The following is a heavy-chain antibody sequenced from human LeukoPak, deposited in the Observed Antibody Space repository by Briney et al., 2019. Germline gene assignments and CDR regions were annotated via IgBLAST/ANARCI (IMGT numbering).Heavy chain of an antibody. Sequence: PGRSLRLSCAASGFTFSSYGMHWVRQAPGKGLEWGAVIWYDGSNKYYADSVKGRFTISRDNSKNTLYLQMNSLRAEDTAVYYCAKDRVSSSWYFFDYWGQGTLVTVSS. CDR2: IWYDGSNK. J-gene: IGHJ4*02. D-gene: IGHD6-13*01. V-gene: IGHV3-33*06. CDR1: GFTFSSYG. CDR3: AKDRVSSSWYFFDY.